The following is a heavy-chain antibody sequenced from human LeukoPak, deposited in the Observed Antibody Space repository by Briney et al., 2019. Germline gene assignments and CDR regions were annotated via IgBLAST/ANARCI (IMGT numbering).Heavy chain of an antibody. CDR3: ARVYSGYGRFDY. V-gene: IGHV1-46*01. Sequence: MGIINPSGGSTSYAQKFQGRVTMTRDTSTSTVYMELSSLRSEDTAVYYCARVYSGYGRFDYWGQGTLVTVSS. CDR2: INPSGGST. J-gene: IGHJ4*02. D-gene: IGHD5-12*01.